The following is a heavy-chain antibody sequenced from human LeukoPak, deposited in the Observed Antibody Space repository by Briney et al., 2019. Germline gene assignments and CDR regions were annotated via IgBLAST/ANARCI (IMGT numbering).Heavy chain of an antibody. CDR3: ARVDTAVAGHYYFDY. Sequence: GGSLRLSCAASGFTFSSYDMHWVRQATGKGLEWVSAIGTAGDTYYPGSVKGRFTISRENAKNSLYLQMNSLRAGDTAVYYCARVDTAVAGHYYFDYWGQGTLVTVSS. CDR1: GFTFSSYD. J-gene: IGHJ4*02. CDR2: IGTAGDT. V-gene: IGHV3-13*01. D-gene: IGHD6-19*01.